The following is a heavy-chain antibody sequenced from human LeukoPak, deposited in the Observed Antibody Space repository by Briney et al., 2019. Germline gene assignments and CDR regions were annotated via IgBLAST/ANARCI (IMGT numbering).Heavy chain of an antibody. J-gene: IGHJ6*02. V-gene: IGHV1-69*04. CDR3: ARDVDYVWGSYRYGMDV. CDR2: IIPILGIA. D-gene: IGHD3-16*02. Sequence: GASVKVSCKASGGTFSSYAIIWVRQAPGQGLEWMGRIIPILGIANYAQKFQGRVTITADKSTSTAYMELSSLRSEDTAVYYCARDVDYVWGSYRYGMDVWGQGTTVTVSS. CDR1: GGTFSSYA.